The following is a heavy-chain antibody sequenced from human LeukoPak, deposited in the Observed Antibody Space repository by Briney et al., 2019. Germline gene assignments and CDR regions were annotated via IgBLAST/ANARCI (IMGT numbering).Heavy chain of an antibody. J-gene: IGHJ4*02. CDR1: GYSISSGYY. CDR2: IYYSGST. D-gene: IGHD3-22*01. CDR3: ARSGGHYYDSSGYYFDY. Sequence: SETLSLTCTVSGYSISSGYYWGWIRQPPGKGLEWIGSIYYSGSTYYNPSLKSRVTISVDTSKNQFPLKLSSVTAADTAVYYCARSGGHYYDSSGYYFDYWGQGTLVTVSS. V-gene: IGHV4-38-2*02.